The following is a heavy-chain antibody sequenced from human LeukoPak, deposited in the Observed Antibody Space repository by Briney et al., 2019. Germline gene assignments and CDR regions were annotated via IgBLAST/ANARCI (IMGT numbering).Heavy chain of an antibody. Sequence: GGSLRLSCAASGFTFSSYSMNWVRQAPGKGLEWVSYISGSSSTIYYADSVKGRFTISRDNAKNSLYLQMNSLRAEDTAVYYCARTSGYSYGYDYWGQGTLVTVSS. CDR1: GFTFSSYS. D-gene: IGHD5-18*01. CDR2: ISGSSSTI. CDR3: ARTSGYSYGYDY. V-gene: IGHV3-48*01. J-gene: IGHJ4*02.